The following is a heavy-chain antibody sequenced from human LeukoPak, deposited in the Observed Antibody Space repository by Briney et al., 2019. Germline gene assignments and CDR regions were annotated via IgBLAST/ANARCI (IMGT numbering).Heavy chain of an antibody. CDR2: ISSSSSRT. CDR1: GFTFSNAW. V-gene: IGHV3-23*01. CDR3: ARRGSTYSNWFFDL. Sequence: PGGSLRLSCAASGFTFSNAWMSWVRQAPGKGLEWVSGISSSSSRTYYADSVKGRFTISRDNSKNTLYLQMHSLRAEDTALYYCARRGSTYSNWFFDLWGRGSLVTVSS. J-gene: IGHJ2*01. D-gene: IGHD2-2*01.